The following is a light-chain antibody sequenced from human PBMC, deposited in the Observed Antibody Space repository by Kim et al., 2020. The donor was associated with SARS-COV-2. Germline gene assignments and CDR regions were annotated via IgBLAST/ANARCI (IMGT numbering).Light chain of an antibody. CDR3: LQHNTYPIT. CDR1: QDIRND. Sequence: ASVGDRVTVTGRASQDIRNDLGWYQQNPGRAPKRLIYGASSLQSGVPSRFSGSGSGTEFTLTISSLQPEDFATYFCLQHNTYPITFGQGTRLEIK. J-gene: IGKJ5*01. V-gene: IGKV1-17*01. CDR2: GAS.